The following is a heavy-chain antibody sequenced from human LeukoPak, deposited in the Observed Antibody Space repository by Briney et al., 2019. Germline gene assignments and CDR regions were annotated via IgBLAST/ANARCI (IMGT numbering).Heavy chain of an antibody. V-gene: IGHV4-59*08. J-gene: IGHJ3*02. CDR3: ARPYSSSSHGAFDI. CDR1: GGSISCYY. CDR2: IFNSGST. D-gene: IGHD6-13*01. Sequence: SETPSLTCTVSGGSISCYYWSWIRQPPGKGLEWIGYIFNSGSTSYNPSLKSRVTMSIDTSKNQFSLRLTSVTAADTAVYYCARPYSSSSHGAFDIWGQGTVVTVSS.